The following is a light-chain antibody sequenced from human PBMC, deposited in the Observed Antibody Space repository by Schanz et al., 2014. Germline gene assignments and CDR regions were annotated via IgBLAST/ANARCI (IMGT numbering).Light chain of an antibody. Sequence: QSVLTQPASVSGSPGQSITISCTGTSSDVGSYNLVSWYQQHPGKAPKLMIYEGTKRPSGVSNRFSASKSGNTASLTISRLQAEDEADYYCSSYTSSSTLGYVVFGGGTKLTVL. CDR1: SSDVGSYNL. CDR3: SSYTSSSTLGYVV. J-gene: IGLJ2*01. V-gene: IGLV2-14*02. CDR2: EGT.